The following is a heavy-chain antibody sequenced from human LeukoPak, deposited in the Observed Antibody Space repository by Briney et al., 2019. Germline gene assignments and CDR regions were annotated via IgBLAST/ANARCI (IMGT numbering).Heavy chain of an antibody. CDR3: ARHTKRPQAGWFDP. CDR1: GYNFTTYW. D-gene: IGHD6-25*01. V-gene: IGHV5-51*01. Sequence: GESLKISCKASGYNFTTYWIGWVRQMPGKGLEYMGIIYPRDSQIRYSPSFQGQVTISADKSISTAYLQWTSLRASDTAIYYCARHTKRPQAGWFDPWGQGTLVTVSS. CDR2: IYPRDSQI. J-gene: IGHJ5*02.